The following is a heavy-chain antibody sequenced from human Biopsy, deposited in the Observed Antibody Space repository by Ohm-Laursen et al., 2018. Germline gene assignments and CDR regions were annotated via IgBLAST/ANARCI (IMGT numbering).Heavy chain of an antibody. Sequence: SVKVSCKASGYTFTTYDITWVRQATGQGPEWMGWMNPISGNTGYAHKFRGRVTMTSDSSISTAYLEVSSLTSDDTAVYYCARERDPWGQGTLVTVSS. J-gene: IGHJ5*02. V-gene: IGHV1-8*01. CDR2: MNPISGNT. CDR3: ARERDP. CDR1: GYTFTTYD.